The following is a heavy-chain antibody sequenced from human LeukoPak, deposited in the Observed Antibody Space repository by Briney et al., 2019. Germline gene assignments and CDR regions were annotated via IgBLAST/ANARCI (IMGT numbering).Heavy chain of an antibody. V-gene: IGHV3-53*01. CDR2: IYSGGST. D-gene: IGHD6-19*01. J-gene: IGHJ4*02. CDR1: GGSFSGYY. Sequence: ETLSLTCAVCGGSFSGYYWSWIRQAPGKGLEWVSVIYSGGSTYYADSVKGRFTISRDNSKNTLYLQMNSLRAEDTAVYYCARVGYSSGWLRLWGQGTLVTVSS. CDR3: ARVGYSSGWLRL.